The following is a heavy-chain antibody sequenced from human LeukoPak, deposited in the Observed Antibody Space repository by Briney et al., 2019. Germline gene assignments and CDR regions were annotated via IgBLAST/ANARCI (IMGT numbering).Heavy chain of an antibody. CDR2: IYYSGST. D-gene: IGHD3-22*01. V-gene: IGHV4-59*12. CDR1: GGSISSYY. J-gene: IGHJ3*02. CDR3: ARDLEDSSGYYRGGDAFDI. Sequence: SETLSLTCTVSGGSISSYYWSWIRQPPGKGVQWIGYIYYSGSTNYNPSLKSRVTISVDTSKNQFSLKLSSVTAADTAVYYCARDLEDSSGYYRGGDAFDIWGQGTMVTVSS.